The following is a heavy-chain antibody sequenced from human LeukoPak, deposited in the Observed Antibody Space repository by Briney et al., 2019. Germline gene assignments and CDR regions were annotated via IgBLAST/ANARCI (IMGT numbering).Heavy chain of an antibody. D-gene: IGHD5-24*01. V-gene: IGHV3-23*01. CDR1: GSTFSSYA. Sequence: PGGSLRLSCAASGSTFSSYAMSWVRQAPGKGLEWVSAISGSGGSTYYTDSVKGRFTISRDNSKNTLYLQMNSLRAEDTAVYYCANGRDGYNFDYWGQGTLVTVSS. CDR3: ANGRDGYNFDY. CDR2: ISGSGGST. J-gene: IGHJ4*02.